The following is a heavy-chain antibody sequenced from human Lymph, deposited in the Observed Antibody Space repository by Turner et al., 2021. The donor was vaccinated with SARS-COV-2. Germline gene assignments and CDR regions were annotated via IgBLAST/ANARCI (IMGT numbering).Heavy chain of an antibody. CDR3: ARGASVTPDRYYYYYYGMDV. V-gene: IGHV1-2*02. D-gene: IGHD4-17*01. J-gene: IGHJ6*02. CDR2: INPNSGDT. Sequence: QVQLVQSGAEVKKPGASVKVSCKASGYTFTGHYMHWVRQAPGQGVEWMGWINPNSGDTNYEQKFQGRVTMTRDTSISTVYMELSRLRSDDTAVYYCARGASVTPDRYYYYYYGMDVWGQGTTVTVSS. CDR1: GYTFTGHY.